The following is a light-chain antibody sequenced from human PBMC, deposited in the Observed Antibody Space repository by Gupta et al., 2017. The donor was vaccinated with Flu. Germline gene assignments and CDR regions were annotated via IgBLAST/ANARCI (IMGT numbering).Light chain of an antibody. CDR1: QDISKY. Sequence: DIQMTQSPSSLSASVGDRVTITCQASQDISKYLNWYQQKPGKAPNLLIYAASNLETGVPSRFSGGGSGTHFTFTINTLQPEDTATYYCQQYDNLPRTFGPGTRVEI. CDR3: QQYDNLPRT. V-gene: IGKV1-33*01. J-gene: IGKJ3*01. CDR2: AAS.